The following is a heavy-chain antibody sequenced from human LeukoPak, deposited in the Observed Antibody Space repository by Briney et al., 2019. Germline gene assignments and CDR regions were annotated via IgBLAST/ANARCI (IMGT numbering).Heavy chain of an antibody. Sequence: PSQTLSLTCAVSGGSISSGGYSWSWIRQPPGKGLEWIGYIYHSGSTYYNPSLKSRVTISVDRSKNQFSLKLSSVTAADTAVYYCASANTVTTDFDYWGQGTLVTVSS. CDR3: ASANTVTTDFDY. CDR1: GGSISSGGYS. J-gene: IGHJ4*02. V-gene: IGHV4-30-2*01. D-gene: IGHD4-17*01. CDR2: IYHSGST.